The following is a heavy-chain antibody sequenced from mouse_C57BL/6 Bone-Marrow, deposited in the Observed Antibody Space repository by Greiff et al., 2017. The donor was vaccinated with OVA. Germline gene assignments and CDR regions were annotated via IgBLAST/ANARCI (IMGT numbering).Heavy chain of an antibody. D-gene: IGHD2-12*01. Sequence: EVMLVESGGGLVQPGGSLKLSCAASGFTFSDYYMYWVRQTPEKRLEWVAYISNGGGSTYYPDTVKGRFTISRDNATNTLYLQRSRLKSEDTAMYYCARHEWVYSYDATIYAMDDWGQGTSVSVS. CDR3: ARHEWVYSYDATIYAMDD. V-gene: IGHV5-12*01. CDR1: GFTFSDYY. CDR2: ISNGGGST. J-gene: IGHJ4*01.